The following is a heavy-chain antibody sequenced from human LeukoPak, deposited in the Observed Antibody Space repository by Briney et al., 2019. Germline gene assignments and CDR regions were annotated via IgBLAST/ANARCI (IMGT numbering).Heavy chain of an antibody. Sequence: SGGSLRLSCAASGFTFRSYAMSWVRQAPGKGLEWVSDISGSSDNTYYADSVKGRFTISRDNSKNTLYLQMNSLRAEDTAVYYCATGSYPGSFSPIDNWGQGTLVTVSS. D-gene: IGHD3-10*01. CDR2: ISGSSDNT. J-gene: IGHJ4*02. CDR1: GFTFRSYA. CDR3: ATGSYPGSFSPIDN. V-gene: IGHV3-23*01.